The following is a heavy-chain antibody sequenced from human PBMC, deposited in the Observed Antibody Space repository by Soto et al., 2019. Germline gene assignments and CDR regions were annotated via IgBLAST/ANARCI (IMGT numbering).Heavy chain of an antibody. J-gene: IGHJ4*02. V-gene: IGHV3-21*01. CDR1: GFTFSSYS. CDR3: ARDRATSGYSY. D-gene: IGHD3-3*01. CDR2: ISSSSSYI. Sequence: PRGSLRLSCAASGFTFSSYSMNWVRQAPGKGLEWVSSISSSSSYIYYADSVKGRFTISRDNAKNSLYLQMNSLRAEDTAVYYCARDRATSGYSYWGQGTLVTVSS.